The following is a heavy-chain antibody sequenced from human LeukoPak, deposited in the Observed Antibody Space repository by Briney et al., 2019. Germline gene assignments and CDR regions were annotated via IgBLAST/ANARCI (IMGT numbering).Heavy chain of an antibody. CDR1: GSTFSSYW. Sequence: GGSLRLSCAVSGSTFSSYWIHWVRQAPGKGLEWVSRIYSDGTTTSYADSVKGRFTISRDNAKNTLYLQMNSLRAEDTAVYYCSREQHGGRYFDYWGQGTLVTVSS. V-gene: IGHV3-74*01. CDR2: IYSDGTTT. CDR3: SREQHGGRYFDY. J-gene: IGHJ4*02. D-gene: IGHD3-16*01.